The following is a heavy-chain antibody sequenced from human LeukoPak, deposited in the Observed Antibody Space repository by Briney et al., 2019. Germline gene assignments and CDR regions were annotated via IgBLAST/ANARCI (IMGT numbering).Heavy chain of an antibody. Sequence: ASVKVSCRGSGYXFIGYYIHWVRQAPGQGLEWMGWINPNTGDTNYAQKFQGRVTMTRETSISTAYMDLSRLRSDDTAVYYCVRDLAAAIGDYWGQGTLVTVSS. CDR1: GYXFIGYY. D-gene: IGHD6-13*01. CDR2: INPNTGDT. CDR3: VRDLAAAIGDY. J-gene: IGHJ4*02. V-gene: IGHV1-2*02.